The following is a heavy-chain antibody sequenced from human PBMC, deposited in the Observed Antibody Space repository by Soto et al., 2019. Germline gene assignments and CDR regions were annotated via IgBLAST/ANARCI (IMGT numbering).Heavy chain of an antibody. CDR1: GFTVSSNY. V-gene: IGHV3-66*01. CDR2: IYSGGST. CDR3: ARGRRNDYSNYVDRFDY. D-gene: IGHD4-4*01. Sequence: GGSLRLSCAASGFTVSSNYMSWVRQAPGKGLEWVSVIYSGGSTYYADSVKGRFTISRDNSKNTLYLQMNSLRAEDTAVYYCARGRRNDYSNYVDRFDYWGQGTLVTVSS. J-gene: IGHJ4*02.